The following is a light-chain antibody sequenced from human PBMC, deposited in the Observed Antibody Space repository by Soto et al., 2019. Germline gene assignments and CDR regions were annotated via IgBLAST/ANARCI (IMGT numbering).Light chain of an antibody. V-gene: IGKV3-20*01. CDR2: GVS. J-gene: IGKJ1*01. CDR1: QSVSSSY. CDR3: QQYDSSQWT. Sequence: EIVLTQSPGTLSLSPGERATLSCRASQSVSSSYLAWYQQKPDQAPKFLIYGVSSRATGIPDRFSGSGSGTGFTLTISRLEPDDFAVYYCQQYDSSQWTFGQGTKVEIK.